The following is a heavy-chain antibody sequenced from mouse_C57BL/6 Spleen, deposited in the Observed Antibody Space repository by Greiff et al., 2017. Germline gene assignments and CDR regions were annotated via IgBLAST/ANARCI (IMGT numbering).Heavy chain of an antibody. J-gene: IGHJ2*01. Sequence: QVQLQQSGAELVKPGASVKISCKASGYAFSSYWMNWVKQRPGKGLEWIGQIYPGDGDTNYNGKFKGKATLTADKSSSTAYMQLSSLTSEASAVYFCARSDYYGSSLLDYWGQGTTLTVSS. V-gene: IGHV1-80*01. CDR1: GYAFSSYW. D-gene: IGHD1-1*01. CDR3: ARSDYYGSSLLDY. CDR2: IYPGDGDT.